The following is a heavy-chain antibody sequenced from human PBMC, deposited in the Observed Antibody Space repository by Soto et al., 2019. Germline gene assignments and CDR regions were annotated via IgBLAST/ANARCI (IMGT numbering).Heavy chain of an antibody. Sequence: ASVKVSCKASGYTFTSYAMHWVRQAPGQRLEWMGWINAGNGNTKYSQKFQGRVTITRDTSASTAYMELSSLRSEDTAVYYCARDCGQDYGSGRKCWFDPWGQGTLVPVAS. D-gene: IGHD3-10*01. CDR3: ARDCGQDYGSGRKCWFDP. V-gene: IGHV1-3*01. CDR1: GYTFTSYA. CDR2: INAGNGNT. J-gene: IGHJ5*02.